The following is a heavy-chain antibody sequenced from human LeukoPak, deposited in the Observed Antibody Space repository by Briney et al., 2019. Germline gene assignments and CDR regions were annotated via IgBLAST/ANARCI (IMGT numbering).Heavy chain of an antibody. CDR2: INPSSGGT. J-gene: IGHJ4*02. D-gene: IGHD2-21*01. CDR1: GYTFTVYY. Sequence: ASVKVSFKASGYTFTVYYVHWVRQTPGQGVEWMGWINPSSGGTNYAQKFQGRVTMTRDTSISTAYLELSRLRSDDTAVYYCARSYRGRRFDYWGQGTLVTVSS. V-gene: IGHV1-2*02. CDR3: ARSYRGRRFDY.